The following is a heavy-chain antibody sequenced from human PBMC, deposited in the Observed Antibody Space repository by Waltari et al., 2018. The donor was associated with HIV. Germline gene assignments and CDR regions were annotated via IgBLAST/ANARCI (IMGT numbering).Heavy chain of an antibody. J-gene: IGHJ2*01. D-gene: IGHD1-26*01. CDR1: GGSISSSSYF. CDR3: ARHALRVGASYWYFDL. Sequence: ESGPGLVKPSETLSLTCTVSGGSISSSSYFWGWIRQPPGKGLEWIGRIYYSGRAYYNPSLQSRVTISVDTSTNQFSLKLSSVTAADTAVYYCARHALRVGASYWYFDLWGRGTLVSVSS. CDR2: IYYSGRA. V-gene: IGHV4-39*01.